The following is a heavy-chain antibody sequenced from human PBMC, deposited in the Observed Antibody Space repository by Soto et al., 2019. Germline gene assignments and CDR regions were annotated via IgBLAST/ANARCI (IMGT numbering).Heavy chain of an antibody. V-gene: IGHV3-11*06. J-gene: IGHJ5*02. Sequence: GGSLRLSCAASGFTFSDYYMSWIRQAPGKGLEWVSYISSSSSYTNYADSVKGRFTISRDNAKNSLYLQMNSLRAEDTAVYYCARDLRQEGWFDPWGQGTLVTVSS. CDR1: GFTFSDYY. D-gene: IGHD3-9*01. CDR2: ISSSSSYT. CDR3: ARDLRQEGWFDP.